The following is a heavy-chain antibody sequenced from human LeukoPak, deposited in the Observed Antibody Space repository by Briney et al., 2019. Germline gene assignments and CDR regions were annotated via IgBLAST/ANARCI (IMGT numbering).Heavy chain of an antibody. CDR2: IKSKTDGGTT. V-gene: IGHV3-15*01. J-gene: IGHJ4*02. CDR3: TTDPSTYYYGSGSYPTNY. D-gene: IGHD3-10*01. CDR1: GFTFSNAW. Sequence: PGGSLRLSCAASGFTFSNAWMSWVRQAPGKGLEWGGRIKSKTDGGTTDYAAPVKGRFTISRDDSKNTLYLQMNSLKTEDTAVYYCTTDPSTYYYGSGSYPTNYWGQGTLVTVSS.